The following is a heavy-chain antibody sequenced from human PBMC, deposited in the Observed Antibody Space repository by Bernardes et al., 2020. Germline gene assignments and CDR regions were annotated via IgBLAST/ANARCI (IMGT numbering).Heavy chain of an antibody. V-gene: IGHV3-74*01. CDR2: INSDGSST. CDR1: GFTFSSYW. D-gene: IGHD4-17*01. CDR3: ARNDYGAYYYYYGMDV. Sequence: GGSLRLSCAASGFTFSSYWMHWVRQAPGKGLVWVSRINSDGSSTSYADSVKGRFTISRDNAKNTLYLQMNSLRAEDTAVYYCARNDYGAYYYYYGMDVWGQGTTVTVSS. J-gene: IGHJ6*02.